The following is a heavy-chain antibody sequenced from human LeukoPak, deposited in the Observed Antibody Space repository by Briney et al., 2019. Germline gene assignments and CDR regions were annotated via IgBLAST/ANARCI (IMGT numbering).Heavy chain of an antibody. V-gene: IGHV1-69*04. J-gene: IGHJ4*02. D-gene: IGHD2-8*01. Sequence: ASVTVSCKASGGTFSSYAISWVRQAPGQGLEWMGRIIPILGIANYAQKFQGRVTITADKSTSTAYMELSSLRSEDTAVYYCARDPETYCTNGVCYSSDTSRYFDYWGQGTLVTVSS. CDR2: IIPILGIA. CDR1: GGTFSSYA. CDR3: ARDPETYCTNGVCYSSDTSRYFDY.